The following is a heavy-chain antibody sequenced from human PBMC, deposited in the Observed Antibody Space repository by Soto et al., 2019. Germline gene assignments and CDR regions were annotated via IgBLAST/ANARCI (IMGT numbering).Heavy chain of an antibody. D-gene: IGHD2-15*01. V-gene: IGHV4-30-4*01. CDR3: AREVITPVHQGADDAFDL. CDR2: IFYSGTA. Sequence: QVQLQEAGPGLVKPSQTLSLTCIVSGGSISSGNHFWSWIRQPPGKGLEWIGYIFYSGTAHYNSSLKRRVTISIDTSKNQFSLNLSSVTAADPAMYSCAREVITPVHQGADDAFDLWGQGTMVTVSS. CDR1: GGSISSGNHF. J-gene: IGHJ3*01.